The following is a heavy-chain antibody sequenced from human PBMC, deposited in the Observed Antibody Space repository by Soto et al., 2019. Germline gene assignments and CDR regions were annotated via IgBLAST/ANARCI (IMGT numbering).Heavy chain of an antibody. D-gene: IGHD3-22*01. CDR1: GFTFSSYW. CDR3: ARWGHITMIVVVTNDDFDI. V-gene: IGHV3-7*05. Sequence: EVQLVESGGGLVQPGGSLRLSCAASGFTFSSYWMSWVRQAPGKGLEWVANIKQDGREKYYVDSVKGRFTISRDNAKNSLYLQTNSLRAEDTAVYYCARWGHITMIVVVTNDDFDIWGQGTMVTVSS. CDR2: IKQDGREK. J-gene: IGHJ3*02.